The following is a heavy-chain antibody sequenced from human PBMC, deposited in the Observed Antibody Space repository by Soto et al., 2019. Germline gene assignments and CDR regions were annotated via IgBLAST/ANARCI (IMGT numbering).Heavy chain of an antibody. CDR2: IKSNTYGGTT. CDR1: GFTFRNAW. J-gene: IGHJ4*02. Sequence: EVQLVESGGGLVKPGESLRLSCAASGFTFRNAWMSWVRQAPGKGLEWVGRIKSNTYGGTTDYAATVKGRFTISRADSKNTLYLHMNSLKTEDTAVYYCTTGVAAAKYYFDYWGEGTLVTVTS. V-gene: IGHV3-15*01. CDR3: TTGVAAAKYYFDY. D-gene: IGHD6-13*01.